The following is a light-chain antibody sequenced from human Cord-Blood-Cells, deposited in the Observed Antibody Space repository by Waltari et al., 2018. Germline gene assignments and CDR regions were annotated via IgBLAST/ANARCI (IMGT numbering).Light chain of an antibody. V-gene: IGLV3-19*01. CDR1: SLSSYY. CDR2: GKN. Sequence: SSELTQDPAVSVALGQTVRITCQGDSLSSYYASWYQQKPGQAPVRVIYGKNNRPSGIPDRFSGSSSGNTASLTITGAQAEDEADYYCNSRDSSGNHQVFGGGTKLTVL. CDR3: NSRDSSGNHQV. J-gene: IGLJ2*01.